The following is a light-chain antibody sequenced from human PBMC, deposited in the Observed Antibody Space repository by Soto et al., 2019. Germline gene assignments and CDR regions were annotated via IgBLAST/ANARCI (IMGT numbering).Light chain of an antibody. V-gene: IGKV3-15*01. CDR2: GAS. Sequence: EIVMTQSPAILSVSPGERSTLSFRASQSVISNLAWYQLKPGQAPRLLIYGASFRATGIPARFSGSGSGTEFTLTISRLEPEDFSVYYCQQYGGSPITFGLGTRLEIK. CDR1: QSVISN. J-gene: IGKJ5*01. CDR3: QQYGGSPIT.